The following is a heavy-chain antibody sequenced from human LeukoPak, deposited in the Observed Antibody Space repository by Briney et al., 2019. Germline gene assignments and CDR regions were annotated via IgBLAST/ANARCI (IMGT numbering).Heavy chain of an antibody. CDR3: ARAGYGSHYYYYMDV. D-gene: IGHD3-10*01. Sequence: SETLSLTCTVSGGSISSSSYYWGWIRQPPGKGLEWIGEINHSGSTNYNPSLKSRVTISVDTSKNQFSLKLSSVTAADTAVYYCARAGYGSHYYYYMDVWGKGTTVTISS. CDR1: GGSISSSSYY. CDR2: INHSGST. V-gene: IGHV4-39*01. J-gene: IGHJ6*03.